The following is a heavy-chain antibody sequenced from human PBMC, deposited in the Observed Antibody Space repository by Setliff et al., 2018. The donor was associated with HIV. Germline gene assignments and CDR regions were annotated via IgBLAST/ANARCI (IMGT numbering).Heavy chain of an antibody. Sequence: GESLKISCKSSGYVFTNYWIGWVRQAPGQGLEWMGWISPYDLSERISQRFRGRVTMTRDTSINAAYLDLSGLTSDDTAVYYCARVVVIWENGPNWFDPWGQGTLVTVSS. CDR2: ISPYDLS. CDR3: ARVVVIWENGPNWFDP. CDR1: GYVFTNYW. V-gene: IGHV1-2*02. D-gene: IGHD3-16*02. J-gene: IGHJ5*02.